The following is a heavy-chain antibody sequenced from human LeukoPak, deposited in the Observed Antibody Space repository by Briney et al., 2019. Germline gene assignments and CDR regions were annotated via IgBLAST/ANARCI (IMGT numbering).Heavy chain of an antibody. CDR3: ARGYYDSSGYYPYWYFDL. V-gene: IGHV4-59*01. D-gene: IGHD3-22*01. CDR1: GGSISSYY. J-gene: IGHJ2*01. Sequence: PSETLSLTCTVSGGSISSYYWSWIRQPPGKGLEWIGYIYYSGSTNYNPSLKSRVTISVDTSKNQFSLKLSSVTAADTAVYYCARGYYDSSGYYPYWYFDLWDRGTLVTVSS. CDR2: IYYSGST.